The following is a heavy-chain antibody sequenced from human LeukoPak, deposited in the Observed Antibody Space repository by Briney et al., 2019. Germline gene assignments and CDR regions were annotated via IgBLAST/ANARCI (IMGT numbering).Heavy chain of an antibody. Sequence: QPGRSLRLSCAASGFTFEDYAMHWVRQAPGKGLEWVSGINWNSASTCYADSVKGRFTISRDNVMNSLYLQMNSLRPEDTALYYCVKDRRNPYRPEGPFDPWGQGTLVTVSS. CDR3: VKDRRNPYRPEGPFDP. J-gene: IGHJ5*02. D-gene: IGHD1-14*01. CDR1: GFTFEDYA. CDR2: INWNSAST. V-gene: IGHV3-9*01.